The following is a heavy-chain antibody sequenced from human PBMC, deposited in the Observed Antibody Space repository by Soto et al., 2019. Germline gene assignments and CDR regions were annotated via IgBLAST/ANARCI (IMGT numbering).Heavy chain of an antibody. CDR1: GYTFTSYG. D-gene: IGHD2-15*01. J-gene: IGHJ6*02. CDR3: AREILSPDFYFHGMDV. V-gene: IGHV1-18*04. CDR2: LSAKTGNT. Sequence: QGQLVQSGAEVKKPGASVKVSCKASGYTFTSYGISWGRQAPGQGLEWMGWLSAKTGNTKYAQKFQGRVTMTTDTSTSTAYMELRSLRSDETAVYYCAREILSPDFYFHGMDVWGQGTTVTVSS.